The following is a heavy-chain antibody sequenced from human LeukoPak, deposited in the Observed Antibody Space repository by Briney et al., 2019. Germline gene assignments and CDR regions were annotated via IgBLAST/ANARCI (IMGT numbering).Heavy chain of an antibody. CDR1: GFTFSSYA. J-gene: IGHJ4*02. CDR3: ARDSDSSGCDY. D-gene: IGHD6-19*01. CDR2: ISGSGGST. V-gene: IGHV3-23*01. Sequence: GGSLRLSCAASGFTFSSYAVSWVRQAPGKGLEWVSAISGSGGSTYYADSVKGRFTISRDNAKNSLYLQMNSLRAEDTAVYYCARDSDSSGCDYWGQGTLVTVSS.